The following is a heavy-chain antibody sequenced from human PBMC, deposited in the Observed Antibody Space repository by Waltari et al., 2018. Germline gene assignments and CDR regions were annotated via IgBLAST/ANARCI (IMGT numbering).Heavy chain of an antibody. CDR2: IIPIFGTA. J-gene: IGHJ4*02. V-gene: IGHV1-69*01. CDR3: ARADRISAAAPHG. Sequence: QVQLVQSGAEVKKPGSSVKVSCKASGGTFSNYAISWVRQAPGQGLEWMGGIIPIFGTANYAQKFQDRGTITADESTTTAYMELSSLRSDDTAVYYCARADRISAAAPHGWGQGTLVTVSS. CDR1: GGTFSNYA. D-gene: IGHD6-13*01.